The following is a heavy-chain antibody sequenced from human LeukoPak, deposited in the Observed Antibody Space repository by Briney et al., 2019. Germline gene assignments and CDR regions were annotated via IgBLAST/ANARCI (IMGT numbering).Heavy chain of an antibody. CDR3: AKLTEEGD. J-gene: IGHJ4*02. CDR2: ISYDGSNK. D-gene: IGHD3-9*01. V-gene: IGHV3-30*18. Sequence: GRSLRLSCAASGFTFSSYGMHWVRQAPGKGLEWVAVISYDGSNKYYADSVKGRFTISRDNSKNTLYLQMNSLRAEDTAVYYCAKLTEEGDWGQGTLVTVSS. CDR1: GFTFSSYG.